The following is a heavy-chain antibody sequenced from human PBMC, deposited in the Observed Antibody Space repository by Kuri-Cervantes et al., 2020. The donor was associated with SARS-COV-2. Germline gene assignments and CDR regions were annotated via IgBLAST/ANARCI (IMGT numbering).Heavy chain of an antibody. Sequence: ETLSLTCAASRFTFNKYDLIWVRQAPGKGLEWVSSISTSGGDTNYADSLKGRFTISRDNSKNTLYLQMNSLRVKDTAVYYCASVSTMGVSLDWGQGTLVTVSS. CDR1: RFTFNKYD. CDR2: ISTSGGDT. CDR3: ASVSTMGVSLD. J-gene: IGHJ4*02. V-gene: IGHV3-23*01. D-gene: IGHD5-24*01.